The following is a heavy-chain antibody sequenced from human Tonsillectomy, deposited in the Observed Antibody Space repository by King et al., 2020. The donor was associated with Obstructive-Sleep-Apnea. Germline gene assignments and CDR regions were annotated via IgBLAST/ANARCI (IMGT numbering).Heavy chain of an antibody. CDR2: IYTSGST. D-gene: IGHD3-9*01. J-gene: IGHJ6*02. CDR1: GGSISSYY. CDR3: AREGLRRVDILTGYIYYGLDV. V-gene: IGHV4-4*07. Sequence: QLQESGPGLVKPSETLSLTCTVSGGSISSYYWSWIRQPAGKGLEWIGRIYTSGSTNYNPSLKSRVTMSVDTSKNQFSLKLSSVTAADTAVYYCAREGLRRVDILTGYIYYGLDVWGQGTTVTVSS.